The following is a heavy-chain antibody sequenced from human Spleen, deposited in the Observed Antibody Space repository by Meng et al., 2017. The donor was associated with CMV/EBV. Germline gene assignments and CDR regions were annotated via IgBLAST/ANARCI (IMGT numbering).Heavy chain of an antibody. CDR1: GLSISRYW. V-gene: IGHV3-7*01. CDR3: ARDGRIAALDY. Sequence: GESLKISCAASGLSISRYWMSWVRQAPGKGLEWVANINPDGSEKLYVDSVKGRFTIFRDNAKNSLYLQMNSLRAEDTAVYYCARDGRIAALDYWGQGTLVTVSS. CDR2: INPDGSEK. D-gene: IGHD6-13*01. J-gene: IGHJ4*02.